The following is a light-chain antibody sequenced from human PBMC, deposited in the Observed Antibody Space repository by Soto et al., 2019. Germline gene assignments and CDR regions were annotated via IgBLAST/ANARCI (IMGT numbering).Light chain of an antibody. Sequence: EIVLTQSPGTLSLSPGERATLSCRASQSVSSSYLAWYQQKPGQAPRLLIYGASSRATGIPDRFSGSGSGTDFTLTISSLQSEDFAVYYCQQYNNWPLWTFGQGTKVEIK. CDR2: GAS. CDR1: QSVSSSY. V-gene: IGKV3-20*01. J-gene: IGKJ1*01. CDR3: QQYNNWPLWT.